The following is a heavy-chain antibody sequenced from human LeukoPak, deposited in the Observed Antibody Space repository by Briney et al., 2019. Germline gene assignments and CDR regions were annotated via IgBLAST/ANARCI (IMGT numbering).Heavy chain of an antibody. Sequence: GGSLRLSCAASGFTVGSYAMSWVRQAPGKGLEWVSAISGSGGSTYYADAVEGRFTISRDNSKNTLYLQMNGLRAEDTAVYYCARGGYPHGLCYFDYWGRGTLVTVSS. CDR1: GFTVGSYA. V-gene: IGHV3-23*01. CDR3: ARGGYPHGLCYFDY. J-gene: IGHJ4*02. D-gene: IGHD5-18*01. CDR2: ISGSGGST.